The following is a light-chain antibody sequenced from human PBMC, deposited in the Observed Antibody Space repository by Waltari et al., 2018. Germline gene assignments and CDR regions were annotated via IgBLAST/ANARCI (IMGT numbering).Light chain of an antibody. Sequence: NFMLTQPHSVSESPGKTVTISSNSVQWYQQRPGSAPTTVIYEDNQRPSGVPDRFSGSIDSSSNSASLTISGLKTEDEADYYCQSYDSSLWVFGGGTKLTVL. CDR3: QSYDSSLWV. CDR2: EDN. V-gene: IGLV6-57*02. CDR1: SNS. J-gene: IGLJ3*02.